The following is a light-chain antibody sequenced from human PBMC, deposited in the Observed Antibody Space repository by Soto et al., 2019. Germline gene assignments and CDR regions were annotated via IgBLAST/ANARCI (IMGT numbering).Light chain of an antibody. J-gene: IGKJ1*01. V-gene: IGKV1-8*01. CDR1: QGISSY. CDR2: AAS. CDR3: QQYHSYPVT. Sequence: AIRMTQSPSSLSASTGDRVTITCRASQGISSYLAWYQQKPGKAPKLLIYAASTLQSGVPSRFSGSGSGTDFTLTISCLQSEDFATYYCQQYHSYPVTFGQGTKVDIK.